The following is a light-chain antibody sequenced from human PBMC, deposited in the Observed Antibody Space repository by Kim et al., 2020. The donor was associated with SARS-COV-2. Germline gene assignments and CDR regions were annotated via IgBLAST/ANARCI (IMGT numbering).Light chain of an antibody. CDR2: EDN. J-gene: IGLJ2*01. CDR3: QSYDSNNGV. Sequence: GKTVTISCTGSSGSIATNSVQWYQQHPGSAPTTMISEDNQRPSGVPDRFSGSIDSSSNSASLTISGLKTEDEADYCCQSYDSNNGVFGGGTQLTVL. CDR1: SGSIATNS. V-gene: IGLV6-57*02.